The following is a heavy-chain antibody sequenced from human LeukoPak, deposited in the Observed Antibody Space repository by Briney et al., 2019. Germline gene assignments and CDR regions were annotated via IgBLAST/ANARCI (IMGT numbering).Heavy chain of an antibody. CDR3: AKDRAVSSWGSLYYYYYGMDV. J-gene: IGHJ6*02. CDR2: ISYDGSNK. Sequence: GRSLRVSCAASGFTFSSYGMHWVRQAPGKGLEWVAVISYDGSNKYYADTVKGRFTISRDNSKNTLYLQMNSLRAEDTAVYYCAKDRAVSSWGSLYYYYYGMDVWGQGTTVTVSS. V-gene: IGHV3-30*18. CDR1: GFTFSSYG. D-gene: IGHD6-13*01.